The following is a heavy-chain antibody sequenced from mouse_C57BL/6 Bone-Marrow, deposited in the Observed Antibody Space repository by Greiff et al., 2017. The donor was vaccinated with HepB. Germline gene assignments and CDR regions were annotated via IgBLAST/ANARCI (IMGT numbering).Heavy chain of an antibody. Sequence: QVQLQQSGAELVKPGASVKLSCKASGYTFTSYWMQWVKQRPGQGLEWIGEIDPSDSYTNYNQKFKGKATLTVGTSSSTAYMQLSSLTSEYSAVYYCASWDFAYWGQGPTLTVSS. V-gene: IGHV1-50*01. D-gene: IGHD4-1*01. J-gene: IGHJ2*01. CDR3: ASWDFAY. CDR2: IDPSDSYT. CDR1: GYTFTSYW.